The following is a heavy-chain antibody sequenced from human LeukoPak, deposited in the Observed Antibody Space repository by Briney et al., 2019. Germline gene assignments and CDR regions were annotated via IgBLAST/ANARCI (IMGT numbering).Heavy chain of an antibody. D-gene: IGHD6-19*01. CDR2: VSWDGDTT. CDR3: AKASSGWSFDY. Sequence: GGSLRLSCAASGYTFDDYIMHWVREAPGKGLEWVSLVSWDGDTTYYADSVKGRFTISRDNSKNTLYLQMNSLRAEDTAVYYCAKASSGWSFDYWGQGTLVTVSS. V-gene: IGHV3-43*01. CDR1: GYTFDDYI. J-gene: IGHJ4*02.